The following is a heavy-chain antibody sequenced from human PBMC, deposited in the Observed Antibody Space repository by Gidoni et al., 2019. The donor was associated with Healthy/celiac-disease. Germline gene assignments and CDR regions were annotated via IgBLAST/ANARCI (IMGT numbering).Heavy chain of an antibody. CDR1: GGTFSSYA. J-gene: IGHJ6*02. V-gene: IGHV1-69*01. CDR3: ARRFVATVKTYYGMDV. D-gene: IGHD5-12*01. Sequence: QVQLVQSGAEVKTPGSSVKVSCKASGGTFSSYAISWVRQAPGQGLEWMGGIIPIFGTANYAQKFQGRVTITADESTSTAYMELSSLRSEDTAVYYCARRFVATVKTYYGMDVWGQGTTVTVSS. CDR2: IIPIFGTA.